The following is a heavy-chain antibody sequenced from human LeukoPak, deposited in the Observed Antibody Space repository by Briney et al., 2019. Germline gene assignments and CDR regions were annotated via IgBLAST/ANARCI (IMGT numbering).Heavy chain of an antibody. Sequence: SGGSLRLSCAASGFTFSSYWMHWVRQAPGEGLVWVSRISSDASSTSYADSVKGRFTISRDNAENTLFLQMNSLTAEDTAVYYCARARGYYYDSFDYWGQGTLVTISS. J-gene: IGHJ4*02. CDR2: ISSDASST. CDR1: GFTFSSYW. D-gene: IGHD3-22*01. CDR3: ARARGYYYDSFDY. V-gene: IGHV3-74*01.